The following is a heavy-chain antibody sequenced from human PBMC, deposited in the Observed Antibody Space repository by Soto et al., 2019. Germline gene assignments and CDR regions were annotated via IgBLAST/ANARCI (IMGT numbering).Heavy chain of an antibody. V-gene: IGHV1-2*04. Sequence: ASVKVSCKASGYTFTGYYMHWVRQAPGQGLEWMGWINPNSGAANYAQKFQGWVTMTRDASIGTAYMELSSLRSEDTAVYYCARRIAAAGKVHYYGMDVWGQGTTVTVSS. D-gene: IGHD6-13*01. CDR3: ARRIAAAGKVHYYGMDV. CDR1: GYTFTGYY. J-gene: IGHJ6*02. CDR2: INPNSGAA.